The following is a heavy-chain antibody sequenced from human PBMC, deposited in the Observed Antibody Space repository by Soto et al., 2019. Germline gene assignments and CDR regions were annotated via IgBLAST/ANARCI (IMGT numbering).Heavy chain of an antibody. CDR1: GFTFSSYG. V-gene: IGHV3-30*18. D-gene: IGHD3-10*01. J-gene: IGHJ6*02. CDR2: ISYDGSNK. CDR3: AKMVRGVISNYYYYGMDV. Sequence: GGSLRLSCAASGFTFSSYGMHWVRQAPGKGLEWVAVISYDGSNKYYADSVKGRFTISRDNSKNTLYLQMNSLRAEDTAVYYCAKMVRGVISNYYYYGMDVWGQGTTVTVSS.